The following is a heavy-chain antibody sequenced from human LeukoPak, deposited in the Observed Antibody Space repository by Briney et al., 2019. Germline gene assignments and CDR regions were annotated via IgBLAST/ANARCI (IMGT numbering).Heavy chain of an antibody. D-gene: IGHD1-26*01. Sequence: SETLSLTCAVYGGSFSGYYWSWIRQPPGKGLEWIGEINHSGSTNYNPSLKSRVIISVDTSKNQFSLKLSSVTAADTAVYYCARGFATKDYWGQGTLVTVSS. J-gene: IGHJ4*02. CDR3: ARGFATKDY. V-gene: IGHV4-34*01. CDR1: GGSFSGYY. CDR2: INHSGST.